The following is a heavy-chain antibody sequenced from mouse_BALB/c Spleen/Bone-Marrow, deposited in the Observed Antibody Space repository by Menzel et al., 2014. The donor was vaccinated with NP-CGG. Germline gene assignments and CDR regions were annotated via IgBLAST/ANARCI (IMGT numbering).Heavy chain of an antibody. CDR3: ARELVRGMDY. J-gene: IGHJ4*01. V-gene: IGHV1-54*01. Sequence: VQLVESGAELVRPGTSVKVSCKASGYAFTNYWIEWIKQRPGQGLEWIGVINPGSGGINYNEKFKGKATLTADKSSSTAYMQLSGLTSDDSAVYFCARELVRGMDYWGQGTSVTVSS. CDR2: INPGSGGI. D-gene: IGHD1-1*01. CDR1: GYAFTNYW.